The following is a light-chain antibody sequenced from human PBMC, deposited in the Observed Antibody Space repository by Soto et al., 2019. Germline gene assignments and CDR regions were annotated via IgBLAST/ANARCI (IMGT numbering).Light chain of an antibody. Sequence: LTQPASVSGSLGQSITISCTGTSSDIGGYKYVSWYQQHPGKAPKLIIFEVSNRPSGVSDRFSGSNSGNTASLTISGLQAEDEADYYCTSYSRYRVMVFGGGTKVTVL. CDR2: EVS. J-gene: IGLJ3*02. CDR3: TSYSRYRVMV. V-gene: IGLV2-14*01. CDR1: SSDIGGYKY.